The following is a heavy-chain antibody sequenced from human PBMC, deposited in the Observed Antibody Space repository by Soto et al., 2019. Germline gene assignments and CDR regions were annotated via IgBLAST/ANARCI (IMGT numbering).Heavy chain of an antibody. V-gene: IGHV3-30-3*01. Sequence: QVQLVESGGGVVQPGRSLRLSCAASGFTFSSYAMQWVRQAPGKGLEWVAVISYDGSNKYYADSVKGRFTISRDNSKNKVYLQMNSLRAEDTAVYDCARPDYGSGSYPAYWGQGTLVTVSS. CDR3: ARPDYGSGSYPAY. J-gene: IGHJ4*02. CDR1: GFTFSSYA. D-gene: IGHD3-10*01. CDR2: ISYDGSNK.